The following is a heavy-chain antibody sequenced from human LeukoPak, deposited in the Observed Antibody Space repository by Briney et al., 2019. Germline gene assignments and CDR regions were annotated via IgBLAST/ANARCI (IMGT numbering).Heavy chain of an antibody. CDR2: IKQDGSEK. J-gene: IGHJ6*03. V-gene: IGHV3-7*01. CDR3: ARGPSLGIVGATTAYYYMDV. Sequence: GGSLRLSCGASGFTFSSYWMSWVRQAPGKGLEWVANIKQDGSEKYYVDSVKGRFTISRDNAKNSLYLQMNSLRAEDTAVYYCARGPSLGIVGATTAYYYMDVWGKGTTVTVSS. D-gene: IGHD1-26*01. CDR1: GFTFSSYW.